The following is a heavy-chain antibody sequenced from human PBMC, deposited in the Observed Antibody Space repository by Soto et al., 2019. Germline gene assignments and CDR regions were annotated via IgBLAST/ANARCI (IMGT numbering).Heavy chain of an antibody. CDR3: AAHGSGSYSEFGY. D-gene: IGHD3-10*01. CDR2: IYSSGST. V-gene: IGHV4-59*01. Sequence: SETLSLTCTVSGGSITSYYWSWIRQPPGKGLEWIGYIYSSGSTNYNPSLKSQVTISVDTSKNQFSLNLSSVTAADTAVYYCAAHGSGSYSEFGYWGQGTLVTVSS. CDR1: GGSITSYY. J-gene: IGHJ4*02.